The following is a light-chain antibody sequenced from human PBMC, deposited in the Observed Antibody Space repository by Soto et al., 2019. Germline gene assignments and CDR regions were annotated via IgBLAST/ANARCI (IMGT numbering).Light chain of an antibody. V-gene: IGKV3-11*01. CDR2: DAS. J-gene: IGKJ1*01. CDR1: QSVSSY. CDR3: QQRSNWT. Sequence: EIVLTQSPATLSLSPGERATLSCRASQSVSSYLAWYQQKPGQAPRLLIYDASNRATGIPARFSGSGSGTDFTLTISSLEPEYFAVYYCQQRSNWTFGQGTQVEIK.